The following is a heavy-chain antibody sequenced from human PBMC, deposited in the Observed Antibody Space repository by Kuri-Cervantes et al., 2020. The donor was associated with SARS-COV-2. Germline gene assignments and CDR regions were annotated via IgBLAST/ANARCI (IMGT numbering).Heavy chain of an antibody. V-gene: IGHV4-61*01. CDR2: IYYSEST. CDR3: ARDRQRAYYDILTGYYPVFYYYGMDV. D-gene: IGHD3-9*01. J-gene: IGHJ6*02. Sequence: SETLSLTCTVSGGSVSSGSYYWRWIRQPPGKGLEWIGYIYYSESTNYNPSLKSRVTISVDTSKNQFSLKLSSVTAADTAVYYCARDRQRAYYDILTGYYPVFYYYGMDVWGQGTTVTVSS. CDR1: GGSVSSGSYY.